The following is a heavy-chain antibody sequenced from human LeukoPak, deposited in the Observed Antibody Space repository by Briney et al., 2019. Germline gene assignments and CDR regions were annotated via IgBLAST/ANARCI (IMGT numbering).Heavy chain of an antibody. CDR2: INHSGST. Sequence: PSETLSLTCAVYGGSFSNNYWSWIRQPPGKGLEWIGEINHSGSTSYKPSLKSRVTISVDTSKNQFSLKLSSVTAADTAVYYCARHLLLWFGVQPGYFDYWGQGTLVTASS. J-gene: IGHJ4*02. CDR3: ARHLLLWFGVQPGYFDY. CDR1: GGSFSNNY. D-gene: IGHD3-10*01. V-gene: IGHV4-34*01.